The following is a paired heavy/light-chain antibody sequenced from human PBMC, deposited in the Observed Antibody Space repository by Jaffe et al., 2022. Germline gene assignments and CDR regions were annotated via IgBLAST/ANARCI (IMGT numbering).Light chain of an antibody. J-gene: IGLJ7*01. Sequence: QSVLTQPPSVSAAPGQKVTISCSGSSSNIGNNYVSWYQQLPGTAPKLLIYDNNKRPSGIPDRFSGSKSGTSATLGITGLQTGDEADYYCGTWDSSLSAPYAVFGGGTQLTVL. CDR1: SSNIGNNY. V-gene: IGLV1-51*01. CDR3: GTWDSSLSAPYAV. CDR2: DNN.
Heavy chain of an antibody. CDR2: IDWDDDK. J-gene: IGHJ4*02. CDR3: ARTNWGGMVAGYFDY. CDR1: GFSLSTSGMC. Sequence: QVTLRESGPALVKPTQTLTLTCTFSGFSLSTSGMCVSWVRQPPGKALEWLALIDWDDDKYYSTSLKTRLTISKDTSKNQVVLTMTNMDPVDTATYYCARTNWGGMVAGYFDYWGQGTLVTVSS. D-gene: IGHD2-8*02. V-gene: IGHV2-70*20.